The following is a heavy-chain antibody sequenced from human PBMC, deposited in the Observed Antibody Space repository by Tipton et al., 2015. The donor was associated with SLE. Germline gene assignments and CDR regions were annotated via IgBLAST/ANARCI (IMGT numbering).Heavy chain of an antibody. CDR2: IYYGGST. D-gene: IGHD2-8*01. J-gene: IGHJ4*02. V-gene: IGHV4-39*07. Sequence: LRLSCTVSGGSISSSSHYWGWIRQPPGKGLEWIGSIYYGGSTYYNPSLKSRVTISVDTSKNQFSLKLSSVTAADTAVYYCARDGGVNDYWGQGTLVTVSS. CDR3: ARDGGVNDY. CDR1: GGSISSSSHY.